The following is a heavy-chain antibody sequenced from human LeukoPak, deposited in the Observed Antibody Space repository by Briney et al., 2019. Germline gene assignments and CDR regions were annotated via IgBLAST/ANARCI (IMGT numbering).Heavy chain of an antibody. J-gene: IGHJ4*02. CDR3: TRDQAPYY. CDR1: GFTFGDYA. Sequence: GGSLRLSCTASGFTFGDYAMTWVRQAPGKGLEWVGFIRSKIYGGTPEYAASVKGRFTISRDDSKGIAYLQMNSLKTEDTAVYYCTRDQAPYYWGQGTLVTVSS. V-gene: IGHV3-49*04. CDR2: IRSKIYGGTP.